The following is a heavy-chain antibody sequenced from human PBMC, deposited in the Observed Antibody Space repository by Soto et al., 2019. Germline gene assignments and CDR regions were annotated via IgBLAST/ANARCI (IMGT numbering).Heavy chain of an antibody. Sequence: HPGGSLRLSCVASGFTFSSYGMHWVRQAPGKGLEWVALMAYDGSNKYYADSVTGRFTISRDNSKNTLYLQMNSLRAEDTAVYYCAKDKSATFGYFDYCGQGTLLTVSS. D-gene: IGHD3-10*02. CDR2: MAYDGSNK. CDR1: GFTFSSYG. V-gene: IGHV3-30*18. J-gene: IGHJ4*02. CDR3: AKDKSATFGYFDY.